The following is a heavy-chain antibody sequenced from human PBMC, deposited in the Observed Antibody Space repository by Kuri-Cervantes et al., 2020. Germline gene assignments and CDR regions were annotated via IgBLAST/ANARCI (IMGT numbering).Heavy chain of an antibody. CDR1: GFTLSNTW. CDR2: IKSKTDGGTT. CDR3: AIDWGTITQFFDY. J-gene: IGHJ4*02. Sequence: GESLKISCAASGFTLSNTWMSWVRQAPGKGLEWVGRIKSKTDGGTTDYAAPVKGRFTISRDDSKNTLYLQMNSLKTEDTAVYHCAIDWGTITQFFDYWGQGTLVTVSS. V-gene: IGHV3-15*01. D-gene: IGHD1-7*01.